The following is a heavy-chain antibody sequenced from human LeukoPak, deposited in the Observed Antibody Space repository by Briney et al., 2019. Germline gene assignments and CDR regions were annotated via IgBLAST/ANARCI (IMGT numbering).Heavy chain of an antibody. Sequence: GGSLRLSCAASGFTFSSYEMNWVRQAPGKGLEWVSYISSSGSTIYYADSVKGRFTISRDNAKNSLYLQMNSLRAEDTAVYYCAREYYDFWSGYPRGEDYYYYGMDVWGQGTTVTVSS. CDR3: AREYYDFWSGYPRGEDYYYYGMDV. V-gene: IGHV3-48*03. CDR1: GFTFSSYE. D-gene: IGHD3-3*01. J-gene: IGHJ6*02. CDR2: ISSSGSTI.